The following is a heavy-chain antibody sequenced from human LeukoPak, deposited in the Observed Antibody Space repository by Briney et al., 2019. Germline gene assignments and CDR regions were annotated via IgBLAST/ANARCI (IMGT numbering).Heavy chain of an antibody. CDR3: AKVGIVGATTSAYFEY. J-gene: IGHJ4*02. CDR2: ITGSGDNT. D-gene: IGHD1-26*01. V-gene: IGHV3-23*01. Sequence: GRSLRLSCAASGFTFSNSGMTWVRQAPGKGLEWVSGITGSGDNTYYADSVKGRFTISRDNSKNTLYLQMNSLRPEDTAAYYCAKVGIVGATTSAYFEYWGQGTLVTVSS. CDR1: GFTFSNSG.